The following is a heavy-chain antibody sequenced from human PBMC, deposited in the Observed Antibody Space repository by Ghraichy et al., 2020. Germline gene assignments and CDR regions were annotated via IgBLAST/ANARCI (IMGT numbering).Heavy chain of an antibody. J-gene: IGHJ4*02. CDR2: INSDGSDT. Sequence: GGSLRLSCAASGFTFSSYWMHWVRQAPGKGLVWVSRINSDGSDTIYADSVKGRFTTSRDNAKHTLYVQMNSLRAEDTAVYYCARGGSDHAFDLWGQGTLVTVSS. V-gene: IGHV3-74*01. CDR3: ARGGSDHAFDL. CDR1: GFTFSSYW.